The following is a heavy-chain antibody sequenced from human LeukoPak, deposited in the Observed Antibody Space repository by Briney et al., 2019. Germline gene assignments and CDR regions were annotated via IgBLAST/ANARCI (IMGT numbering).Heavy chain of an antibody. CDR2: IYYSGST. CDR1: GGSISSYY. D-gene: IGHD3-9*01. CDR3: ARGGTYSYYDILTGGPYYYYGMDV. J-gene: IGHJ6*02. Sequence: SETLSLTCTVSGGSISSYYWSWIRQPPGKGLEWIGDIYYSGSTNYNPSLKSRVTISVETSKNQFSMNLSSVNAADTVVYDCARGGTYSYYDILTGGPYYYYGMDVWGQGTPVTVSS. V-gene: IGHV4-59*08.